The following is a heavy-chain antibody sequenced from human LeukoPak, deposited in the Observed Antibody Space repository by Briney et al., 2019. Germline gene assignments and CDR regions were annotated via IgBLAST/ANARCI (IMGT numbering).Heavy chain of an antibody. CDR3: ARGSPPRRNYDTSGYYSYYFDY. J-gene: IGHJ4*02. CDR2: ISAYNGYT. V-gene: IGHV1-18*01. Sequence: ASVKVSRKASGYTFSSFGTSWVRQAPGQGLEWMGWISAYNGYTNYAQNLRGRVTMTTDTSTSTAYMELKSLRSDDTAVFYCARGSPPRRNYDTSGYYSYYFDYWGQGALVTVSS. D-gene: IGHD3-22*01. CDR1: GYTFSSFG.